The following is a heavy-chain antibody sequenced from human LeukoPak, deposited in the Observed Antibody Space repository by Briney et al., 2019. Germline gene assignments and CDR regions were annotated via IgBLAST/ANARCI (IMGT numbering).Heavy chain of an antibody. CDR3: ARDQKTYYYDSSGYSFDY. V-gene: IGHV1-18*01. CDR2: ISAYNYNT. CDR1: GYTITSYG. Sequence: ASVKVSCKASGYTITSYGISWVRQAPGQGLEWMGWISAYNYNTNYAEKLQGRVTMTTDTSTSTAYMELRSLRADDTAVYYCARDQKTYYYDSSGYSFDYWGQGTLVTVSS. J-gene: IGHJ4*02. D-gene: IGHD3-22*01.